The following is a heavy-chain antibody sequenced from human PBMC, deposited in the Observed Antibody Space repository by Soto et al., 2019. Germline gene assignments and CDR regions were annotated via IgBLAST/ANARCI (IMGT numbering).Heavy chain of an antibody. CDR1: GFTFSSYS. CDR3: ARGSSRGVGEFDY. D-gene: IGHD6-13*01. Sequence: GGSLRLSCAASGFTFSSYSMNWVRQAPGKGLEWVSSISSSSSYIYYADSVKGRFTISRDNAKNSLYLQMNSLRAEDTAVYYCARGSSRGVGEFDYWGQGTLVTVSS. V-gene: IGHV3-21*01. CDR2: ISSSSSYI. J-gene: IGHJ4*02.